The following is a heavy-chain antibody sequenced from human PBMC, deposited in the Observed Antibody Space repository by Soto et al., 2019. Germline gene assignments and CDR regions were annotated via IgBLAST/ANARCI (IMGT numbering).Heavy chain of an antibody. Sequence: GGSLRLSCATSGFTFSDHYMDWVRQAPGKGLEWVGRTRNKANSYTTEYAASVKGRFTISRDDSKNSLYLQMNSLKTEDTAVYYCARTRGYCSSTSCTNWFDPWGQGTLVTVSS. J-gene: IGHJ5*02. CDR3: ARTRGYCSSTSCTNWFDP. CDR1: GFTFSDHY. CDR2: TRNKANSYTT. V-gene: IGHV3-72*01. D-gene: IGHD2-2*01.